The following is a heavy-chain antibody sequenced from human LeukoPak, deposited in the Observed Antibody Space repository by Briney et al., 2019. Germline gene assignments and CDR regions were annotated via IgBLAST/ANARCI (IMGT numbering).Heavy chain of an antibody. CDR2: ISGSGGST. CDR3: ARDSGFVDTAMPRTLGY. CDR1: GFIFSSYA. D-gene: IGHD5-18*01. V-gene: IGHV3-23*01. Sequence: GGSLRLSCAASGFIFSSYAMSWVRQDPGKGLEWVSAISGSGGSTYYADSVTGRFTISRDNSKNTLYLQMNSLRAEDTAVYYCARDSGFVDTAMPRTLGYWGQGTLVAVSS. J-gene: IGHJ4*02.